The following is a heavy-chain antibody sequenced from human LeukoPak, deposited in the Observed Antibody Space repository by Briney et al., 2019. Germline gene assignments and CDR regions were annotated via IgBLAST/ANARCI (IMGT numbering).Heavy chain of an antibody. D-gene: IGHD1-26*01. CDR1: GGSISSSTYY. Sequence: SETLSLTCTVSGGSISSSTYYWAWIRQPPGKGLEWIGSITYSGSTYYNPSLESRVTISVDTSKNQFSLRLISVTAVDTAVYYCERQGVGATDCWGQGTLVTVSS. V-gene: IGHV4-39*01. CDR2: ITYSGST. J-gene: IGHJ4*02. CDR3: ERQGVGATDC.